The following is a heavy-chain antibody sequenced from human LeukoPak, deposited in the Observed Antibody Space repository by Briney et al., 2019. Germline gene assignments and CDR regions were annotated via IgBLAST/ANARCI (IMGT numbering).Heavy chain of an antibody. CDR1: GGSISSTSFY. J-gene: IGHJ4*02. CDR3: ARVSLPNGDYDY. D-gene: IGHD4-17*01. CDR2: FHFSGIT. V-gene: IGHV4-39*07. Sequence: PSETLSLTCTVSGGSISSTSFYCGWIRQSPGMGLEWLGTFHFSGITYYNSSLQSRATMSVDTSKNQFSLKLSSVTAADTAVYYCARVSLPNGDYDYWGQGTLVTVSS.